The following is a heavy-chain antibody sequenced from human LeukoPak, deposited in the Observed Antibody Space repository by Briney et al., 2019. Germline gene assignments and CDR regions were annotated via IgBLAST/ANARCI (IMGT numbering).Heavy chain of an antibody. D-gene: IGHD3-22*01. CDR3: AKMEVSSYDSSGCPNFNFDY. CDR2: ISGSGGST. V-gene: IGHV3-23*01. J-gene: IGHJ4*02. Sequence: GGSLRLSCAASGFTFSSYAMSWVRQAPGKGLEWVSAISGSGGSTYYADSVKGRFTISRDNSKNTLYLQMNSLRAEDTAVYYCAKMEVSSYDSSGCPNFNFDYWGQGTLVTVSS. CDR1: GFTFSSYA.